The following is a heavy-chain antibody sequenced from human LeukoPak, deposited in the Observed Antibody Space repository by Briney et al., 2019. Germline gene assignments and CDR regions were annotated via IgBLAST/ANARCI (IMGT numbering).Heavy chain of an antibody. V-gene: IGHV3-23*01. CDR2: ISGSGGST. J-gene: IGHJ4*02. CDR3: AILQTWDY. D-gene: IGHD1-1*01. CDR1: GFTFTSYA. Sequence: GGSLRLSCAASGFTFTSYAMSWVRQSPGQGLEWVSAISGSGGSTYYADSVKGRFTIARDNSKNTLYLQMNSLRAEDTAVYYCAILQTWDYWGQGTLVTVSS.